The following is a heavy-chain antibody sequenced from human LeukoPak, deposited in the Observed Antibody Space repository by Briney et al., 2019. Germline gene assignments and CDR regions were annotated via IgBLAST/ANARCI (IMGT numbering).Heavy chain of an antibody. J-gene: IGHJ5*02. V-gene: IGHV3-30*04. CDR3: ARDPPFDP. CDR2: ISYDDSNK. Sequence: GGSLRLSCAVSGFTFSTYSMHWVRQAPGKGLEWVAVISYDDSNKYYADSVKGRFTISRDNSKNTLYLQMSSLKPEDTAVYYCARDPPFDPWGQGTLVTVSS. CDR1: GFTFSTYS.